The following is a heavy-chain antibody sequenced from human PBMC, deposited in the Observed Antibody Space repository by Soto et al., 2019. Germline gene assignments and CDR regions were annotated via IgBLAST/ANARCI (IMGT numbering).Heavy chain of an antibody. D-gene: IGHD1-26*01. Sequence: GGSLRLSCAASGFTFISYGMHWVRQAPGKGLEWVAVISYDGSNKYYADSVKGRFTISRDNSRNTLYLQMNSLRAEDTAVYYCAKDKKRWLGGATLPWFDPWGQGTLVTVSS. J-gene: IGHJ5*02. V-gene: IGHV3-30*18. CDR2: ISYDGSNK. CDR1: GFTFISYG. CDR3: AKDKKRWLGGATLPWFDP.